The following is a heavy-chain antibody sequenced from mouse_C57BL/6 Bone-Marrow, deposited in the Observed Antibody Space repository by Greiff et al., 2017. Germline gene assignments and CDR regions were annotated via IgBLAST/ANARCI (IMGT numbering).Heavy chain of an antibody. D-gene: IGHD2-4*01. Sequence: VQLQQSGPELVKPGASVKISCKASGYSFTDYNMNWVKQSNGKSLEWIGVINPNYGTTSYNQKFKGKATLTVDQSSSTAYMQLNSLTSEDAAVYYGARGYDYDYAMDFGGQGTSVTVSS. J-gene: IGHJ4*01. CDR1: GYSFTDYN. V-gene: IGHV1-39*01. CDR2: INPNYGTT. CDR3: ARGYDYDYAMDF.